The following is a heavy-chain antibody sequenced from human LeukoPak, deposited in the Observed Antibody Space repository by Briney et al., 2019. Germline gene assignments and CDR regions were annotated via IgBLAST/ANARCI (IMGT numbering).Heavy chain of an antibody. Sequence: GASVKVSCKASGYTFTSYAMHWVRQAPGQRLEWMGWINAGNGNTKYSQKFQGRVTITRDTSASTAYMELSSLRSEGTAVYYCARGGSGSQFDYWGQGTLVTVSS. V-gene: IGHV1-3*01. J-gene: IGHJ4*02. D-gene: IGHD3-22*01. CDR1: GYTFTSYA. CDR2: INAGNGNT. CDR3: ARGGSGSQFDY.